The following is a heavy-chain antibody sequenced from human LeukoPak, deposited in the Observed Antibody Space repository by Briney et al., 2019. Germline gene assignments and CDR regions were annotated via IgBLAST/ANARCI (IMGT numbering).Heavy chain of an antibody. CDR1: GGTFQKNS. D-gene: IGHD2-2*02. CDR2: IIPMVGIT. J-gene: IGHJ6*02. CDR3: ARVQAVGVPVAIDAYYDYGMDV. Sequence: SVKVSCKASGGTFQKNSITWVRQAPGQGLEWMGRIIPMVGITHYAQKFQGRVTITADTSTTTAYMELSSLRSDDTAVYYCARVQAVGVPVAIDAYYDYGMDVWGQGTTVTVSS. V-gene: IGHV1-69*04.